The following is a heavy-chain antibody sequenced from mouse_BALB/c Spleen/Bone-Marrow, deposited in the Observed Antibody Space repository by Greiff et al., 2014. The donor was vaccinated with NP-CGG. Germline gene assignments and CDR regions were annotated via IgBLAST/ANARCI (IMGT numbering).Heavy chain of an antibody. CDR1: GFNIKDTY. J-gene: IGHJ3*01. CDR2: IDPANGNI. CDR3: APYYYGSSQFAY. V-gene: IGHV14-3*02. D-gene: IGHD1-1*01. Sequence: EVKLLESGAELVKPGASVKLSCTASGFNIKDTYMHWVKQRPEQGLEWIGRIDPANGNIKYDPKFQGKATITADTSSNTAYLQLSSLTSEDTAVYYCAPYYYGSSQFAYWGQGTLVTVSA.